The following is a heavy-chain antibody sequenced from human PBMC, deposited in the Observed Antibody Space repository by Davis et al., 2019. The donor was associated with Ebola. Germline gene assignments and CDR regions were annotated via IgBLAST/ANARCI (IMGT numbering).Heavy chain of an antibody. CDR2: INPNSGGT. CDR1: GYTFTGYY. CDR3: ARDITMIEPGD. V-gene: IGHV1-2*02. D-gene: IGHD3-22*01. J-gene: IGHJ4*02. Sequence: ASVKVSCKASGYTFTGYYMHWVRQAPGQGLEWMGWINPNSGGTNYAQKFQGRVTMTEDTSTDTAYMELSSLRSEDTAVYYCARDITMIEPGDWGQGTLVTVSS.